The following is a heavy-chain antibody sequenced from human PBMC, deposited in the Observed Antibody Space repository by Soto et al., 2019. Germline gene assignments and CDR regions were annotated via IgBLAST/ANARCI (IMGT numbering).Heavy chain of an antibody. CDR1: GYSFSSYW. CDR2: IDPSDSYT. V-gene: IGHV5-10-1*03. Sequence: EVQLVQSGAEVKKPGESLKISCKGSGYSFSSYWISWVRQMPGKGLEWMGKIDPSDSYTSYSPSFQGHVTISADKSISTAYVQWSSPSGSDTAMYYCARRTQYCSGGSCYLYFDYWGQGTLVTVSS. J-gene: IGHJ4*02. D-gene: IGHD2-15*01. CDR3: ARRTQYCSGGSCYLYFDY.